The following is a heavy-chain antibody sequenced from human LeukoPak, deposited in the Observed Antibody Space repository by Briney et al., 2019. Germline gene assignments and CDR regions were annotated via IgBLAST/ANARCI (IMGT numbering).Heavy chain of an antibody. J-gene: IGHJ6*03. CDR2: IYYSGST. CDR3: ARVDIVVVPATITYYYYMDV. D-gene: IGHD2-2*03. V-gene: IGHV4-59*01. Sequence: KPSETLSLTCTVSGGSISSYYWSWIRQLPGKGLEWIGYIYYSGSTNYNPSLKSRVTISVDTSKNQFSLKLSSVTAADTAVYYCARVDIVVVPATITYYYYMDVWGKGTTVTVSS. CDR1: GGSISSYY.